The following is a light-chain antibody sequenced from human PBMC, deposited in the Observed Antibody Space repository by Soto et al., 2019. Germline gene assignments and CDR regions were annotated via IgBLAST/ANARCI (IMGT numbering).Light chain of an antibody. CDR3: QQYGSSSWT. CDR1: QSISSSY. V-gene: IGKV3-20*01. J-gene: IGKJ1*01. CDR2: GAS. Sequence: ELVLTQSPGTLSLSPGKRATLSCRASQSISSSYLAWDQQRPGQAPRLLIYGASSRATGIPDRFSGSGSGTELTLTISRLEPEDFAVYYCQQYGSSSWTFGQGTKLDIK.